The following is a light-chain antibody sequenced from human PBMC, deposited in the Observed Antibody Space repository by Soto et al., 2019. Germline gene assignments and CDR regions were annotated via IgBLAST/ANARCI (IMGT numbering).Light chain of an antibody. J-gene: IGLJ1*01. V-gene: IGLV1-36*01. Sequence: QSVLTQPPSVSEAPRQRVTISCSGSSSNIGSNAVNWYQQLPGKAPKLVIYYDDLLPSGVSDRFSGSKSGTSASLTISGLQFEDEADYYCAAWDGTGYVFGTGTKVTVL. CDR1: SSNIGSNA. CDR2: YDD. CDR3: AAWDGTGYV.